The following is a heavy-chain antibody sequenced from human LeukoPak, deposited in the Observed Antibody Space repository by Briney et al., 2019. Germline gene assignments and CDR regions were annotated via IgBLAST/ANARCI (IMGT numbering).Heavy chain of an antibody. CDR2: IGAFNGNT. V-gene: IGHV1-18*01. CDR3: ARDFLSYDGSENHFEDTFDI. J-gene: IGHJ3*02. CDR1: GYSFDRYG. D-gene: IGHD3-22*01. Sequence: ASVKVSCKASGYSFDRYGVSWVRQAPGQGLEWLGWIGAFNGNTNYAQNLQGRVTMTADTSTTTAYMEQRSLSSDDTAVYYCARDFLSYDGSENHFEDTFDIWGQGTMVIVSS.